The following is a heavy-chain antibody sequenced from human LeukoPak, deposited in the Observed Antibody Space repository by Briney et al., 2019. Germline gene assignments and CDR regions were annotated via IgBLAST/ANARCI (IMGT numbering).Heavy chain of an antibody. CDR3: ARDASPSPVAGTNYFDY. D-gene: IGHD6-19*01. J-gene: IGHJ4*02. CDR1: GFTFSNYW. Sequence: GGSLSLSCAASGFTFSNYWMSWVRQAPGKGLEWVANIKEDGSEKYYVDSVKGRFTISRDNARNSLYLQMNSLRAEDTAVYYCARDASPSPVAGTNYFDYWGQGTLVTVSS. CDR2: IKEDGSEK. V-gene: IGHV3-7*01.